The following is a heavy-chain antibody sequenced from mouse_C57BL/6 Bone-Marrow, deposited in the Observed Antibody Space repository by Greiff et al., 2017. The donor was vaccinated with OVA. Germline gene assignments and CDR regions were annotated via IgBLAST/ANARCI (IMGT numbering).Heavy chain of an antibody. V-gene: IGHV1-81*01. CDR2: IDPRSGNT. D-gene: IGHD2-5*01. Sequence: QVQLQQSGAELARPGASVKLSCKASGYTFTSYCISWVKQRTGQGLEWIGDIDPRSGNTYYNEKFKGKATLTADKSSSTAYIELRSLTSEHSAVYFCAGSPVYNNYVPFAYWGQGTLVTVSA. CDR3: AGSPVYNNYVPFAY. CDR1: GYTFTSYC. J-gene: IGHJ3*01.